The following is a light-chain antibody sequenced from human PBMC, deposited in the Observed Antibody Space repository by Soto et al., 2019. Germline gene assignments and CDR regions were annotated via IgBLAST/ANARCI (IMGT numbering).Light chain of an antibody. Sequence: EIVMTQSPATLSVSPGERVTLSCTASHYVYSNVAWFQQRPGQAPRLLIYRASARATGTPARFSGSGSGTEFTLTITSLQSEDFALYYCQKYQNLWTLGQGTKVDIK. CDR3: QKYQNLWT. CDR2: RAS. V-gene: IGKV3-15*01. J-gene: IGKJ1*01. CDR1: HYVYSN.